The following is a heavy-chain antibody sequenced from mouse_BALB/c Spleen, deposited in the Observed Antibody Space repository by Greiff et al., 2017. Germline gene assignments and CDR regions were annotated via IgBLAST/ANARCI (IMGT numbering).Heavy chain of an antibody. V-gene: IGHV1-7*01. CDR1: GYTFTSYW. Sequence: QVQLQQSGAELAKPGASVKMSCKASGYTFTSYWMHWVKQRPGQGLEWIGYINPSTGYTEYNQKFKDKATLTADKSSSTAYMQLSSLTSEDSAVYYCARDWDVDDWGQGTTLTVSS. CDR3: ARDWDVDD. J-gene: IGHJ2*01. CDR2: INPSTGYT. D-gene: IGHD4-1*01.